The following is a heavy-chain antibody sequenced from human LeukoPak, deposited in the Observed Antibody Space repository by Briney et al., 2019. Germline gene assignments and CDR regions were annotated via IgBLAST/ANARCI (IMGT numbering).Heavy chain of an antibody. CDR3: ARDGDSSSFLDY. CDR1: GFTFSSYS. CDR2: ISSSSSYI. J-gene: IGHJ4*02. Sequence: PGGSLRLSCAASGFTFSSYSMNWVRQAPGKGLEWVSSISSSSSYIYYADSVKGRFTISRDNAKNSLYLQMNSLRAEDTAVYYCARDGDSSSFLDYWGQGTPVTVSS. D-gene: IGHD6-13*01. V-gene: IGHV3-21*01.